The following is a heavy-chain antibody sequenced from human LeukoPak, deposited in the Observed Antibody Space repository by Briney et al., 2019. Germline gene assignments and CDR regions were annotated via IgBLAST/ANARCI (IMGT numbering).Heavy chain of an antibody. CDR1: GYSISSGDY. CDR2: IYHSGST. D-gene: IGHD3-16*01. J-gene: IGHJ4*02. V-gene: IGHV4-38-2*01. Sequence: SETLSLTCAVSGYSISSGDYWGWIRQPPGKGLERIGSIYHSGSTYYNPSLKSRVTISVDTSKRQFSLTLSSVTAADTAVYYCARNRSEPLGNGGSFDSWGQGTLVTVSS. CDR3: ARNRSEPLGNGGSFDS.